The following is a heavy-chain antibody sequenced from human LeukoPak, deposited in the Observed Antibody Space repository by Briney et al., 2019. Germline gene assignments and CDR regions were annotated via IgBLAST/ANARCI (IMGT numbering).Heavy chain of an antibody. CDR2: IYGGDAA. J-gene: IGHJ4*02. CDR1: GINVSSNY. CDR3: VTSTGQQFIPYDY. V-gene: IGHV3-66*02. D-gene: IGHD6-13*01. Sequence: GGSLGLSCAASGINVSSNYMTWIRQAPGKGLEWVSLIYGGDAAYYAESVRGRFMISRDNLKNTLFLQMNSLRVEDTAVYYCVTSTGQQFIPYDYWGQGTHVTVSS.